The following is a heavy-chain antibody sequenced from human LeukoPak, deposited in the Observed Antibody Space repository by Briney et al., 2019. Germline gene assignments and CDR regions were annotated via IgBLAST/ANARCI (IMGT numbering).Heavy chain of an antibody. CDR1: GGSFSGYY. CDR3: ARGDTGVTTDY. J-gene: IGHJ4*02. D-gene: IGHD4-17*01. Sequence: RPSETLSLTCAVYGGSFSGYYWSWIRQPPGKGLEWIGEINHSGSTNYNPSLKSRVTISVDASKNQFSLKLSSVTAADTAVCYCARGDTGVTTDYWGQGTLVTVSS. CDR2: INHSGST. V-gene: IGHV4-34*01.